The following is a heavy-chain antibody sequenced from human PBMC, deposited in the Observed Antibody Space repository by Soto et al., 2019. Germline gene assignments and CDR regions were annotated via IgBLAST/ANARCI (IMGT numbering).Heavy chain of an antibody. CDR1: GFTFSAYA. J-gene: IGHJ4*02. CDR3: VTDHFDRSGCSYHLHY. D-gene: IGHD3-22*01. V-gene: IGHV3-33*01. Sequence: QVQLVESGGGVVRPGTSLRLSCAASGFTFSAYAMHWVRQAPGKGLEWVGIIKNDGTATYYADSAKGRLTISRDNSRNRLYLQMNSLRVEDTALYYCVTDHFDRSGCSYHLHYRGLGTLVTVSS. CDR2: IKNDGTAT.